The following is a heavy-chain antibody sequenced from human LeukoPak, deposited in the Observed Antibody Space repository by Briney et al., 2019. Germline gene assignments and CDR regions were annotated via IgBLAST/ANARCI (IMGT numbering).Heavy chain of an antibody. CDR1: GYTFTSFY. J-gene: IGHJ4*02. Sequence: ASRKVSCKASGYTFTSFYLHWLRQTPGQGLEWMAWINPNSGATNFAQKFQGRVTMTRDMSISTAYMELNRLTSDDTAVYYCARDRFNSGWYPPFDYWGQGTLVTVSS. CDR2: INPNSGAT. V-gene: IGHV1-2*02. CDR3: ARDRFNSGWYPPFDY. D-gene: IGHD6-19*01.